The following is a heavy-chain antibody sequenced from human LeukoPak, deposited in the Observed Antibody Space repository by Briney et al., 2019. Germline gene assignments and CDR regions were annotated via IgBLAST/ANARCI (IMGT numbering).Heavy chain of an antibody. D-gene: IGHD1-7*01. CDR3: ARGGELGFDS. CDR1: GFTFSSYD. CDR2: IATTGAT. Sequence: GGSLRLSCAASGFTFSSYDMHWVRQGIGKGLEGVSGIATTGATFYAGSVKGRFTISRENAKKSLYLQMNDLRAGDTAVYYCARGGELGFDSWGQGALVTVSS. V-gene: IGHV3-13*01. J-gene: IGHJ5*01.